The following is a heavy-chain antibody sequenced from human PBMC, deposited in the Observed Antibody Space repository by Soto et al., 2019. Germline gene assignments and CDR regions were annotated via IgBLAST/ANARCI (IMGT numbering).Heavy chain of an antibody. CDR2: IYYSGST. J-gene: IGHJ4*02. V-gene: IGHV4-59*01. D-gene: IGHD6-19*01. CDR1: GGSISSYY. Sequence: PSETLSLTCTVSGGSISSYYWSWIRQPPGKGLEWIGYIYYSGSTNYNPSLKSRVTISVDTSKNQFSLKLSSVTAADTAVYYCARYRYSSGWKTFDYWGQGTLVTVS. CDR3: ARYRYSSGWKTFDY.